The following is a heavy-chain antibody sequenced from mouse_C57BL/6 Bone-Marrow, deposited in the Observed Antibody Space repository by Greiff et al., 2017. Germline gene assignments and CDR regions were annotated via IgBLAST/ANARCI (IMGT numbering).Heavy chain of an antibody. CDR3: ARANFLYYCDY. Sequence: VKLMESGAELVRPGTSVKMSCKASGYTFTDYWIGWAKQRPGHGLEWIGDIYPGGGYTNYNEKFKGKATLTADKSSSTAYMQFSSLTSEDSAIYYCARANFLYYCDYWGQGTTLTVSS. V-gene: IGHV1-63*01. D-gene: IGHD4-1*01. CDR1: GYTFTDYW. CDR2: IYPGGGYT. J-gene: IGHJ2*01.